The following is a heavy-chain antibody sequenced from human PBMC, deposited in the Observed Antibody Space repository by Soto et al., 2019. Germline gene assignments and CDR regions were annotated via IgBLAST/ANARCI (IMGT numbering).Heavy chain of an antibody. Sequence: QVQLVQSGAEVKKPGSSVKVSCKASGGTFSDHAFSWARQAPGQGLEWMGRIFPMFGTADYAQKFQGRLIITADDSTSTAYMELSSLRSEDTAVYYCARFQGLHFDYWGQGTLVRVSS. CDR3: ARFQGLHFDY. CDR2: IFPMFGTA. CDR1: GGTFSDHA. V-gene: IGHV1-69*18. J-gene: IGHJ4*02.